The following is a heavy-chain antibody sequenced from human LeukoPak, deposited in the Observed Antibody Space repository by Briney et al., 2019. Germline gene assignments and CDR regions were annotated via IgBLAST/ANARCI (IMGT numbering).Heavy chain of an antibody. Sequence: GGSLRLSCAASGFTFSSYAMSWVRQAPGKGLEWVSAISGSGGSTYYADSVKGRFTISRDNSKNMLHLQMNSLRAEDTAVYYCAKDLWVDGYNPNWFDPWGQGTLVTVSS. D-gene: IGHD5-12*01. CDR3: AKDLWVDGYNPNWFDP. J-gene: IGHJ5*02. CDR1: GFTFSSYA. V-gene: IGHV3-23*01. CDR2: ISGSGGST.